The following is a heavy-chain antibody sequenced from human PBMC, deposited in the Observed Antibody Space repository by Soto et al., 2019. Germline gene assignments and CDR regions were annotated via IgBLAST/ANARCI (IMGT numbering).Heavy chain of an antibody. CDR1: GGTFSSYA. J-gene: IGHJ6*01. V-gene: IGHV1-69*06. CDR3: SRNEQLVGYCDYGMDV. D-gene: IGHD6-6*01. CDR2: IIPIFGTA. Sequence: VASVKVSCKASGGTFSSYAISWVRQAPGQGLGWMGWIIPIFGTANYAQKFQCRVTITADKSTSTAYMVLSSLRSEDTAVYYCSRNEQLVGYCDYGMDVWGQGTTVTVSS.